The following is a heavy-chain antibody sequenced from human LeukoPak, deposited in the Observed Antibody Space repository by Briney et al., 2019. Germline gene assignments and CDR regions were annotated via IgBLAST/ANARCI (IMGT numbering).Heavy chain of an antibody. D-gene: IGHD6-13*01. CDR2: FDPDDGET. V-gene: IGHV1-24*01. CDR1: GYTLTELS. Sequence: ASVKVSCKVSGYTLTELSMHWVRQAPGKGLEWMGGFDPDDGETIYAQKFQGRVTMTEDTSTDTAYMELSSLRSEDTAVYYCATNSKAAAGTFAFFDYWGQGTLVTVSS. J-gene: IGHJ4*02. CDR3: ATNSKAAAGTFAFFDY.